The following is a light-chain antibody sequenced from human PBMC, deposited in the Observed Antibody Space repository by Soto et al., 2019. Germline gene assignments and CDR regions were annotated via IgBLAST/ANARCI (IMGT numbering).Light chain of an antibody. CDR2: GAS. Sequence: EIVLTQSPGTLSLSPGDRATLSCRDSQSVSSNYLAWYQEKPGQAPRLLIYGASSRASGIPDRFSGSGSGTDFTLTISRLEPEDFAVYYWQQDGCSPPVTFGQGTRLEIK. V-gene: IGKV3-20*01. J-gene: IGKJ5*01. CDR1: QSVSSNY. CDR3: QQDGCSPPVT.